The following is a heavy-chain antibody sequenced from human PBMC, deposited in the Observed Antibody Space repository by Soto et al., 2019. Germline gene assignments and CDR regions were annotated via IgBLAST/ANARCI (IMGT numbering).Heavy chain of an antibody. D-gene: IGHD3-16*01. Sequence: ASVKVSCKASGYTFANYGISWVRQAPGQGLEWLGWISAYNGDTTNTQKFQGRVTMTTDTSTSTAYMELSSLRSDDTAVYYCARGGNTDYFDYWGRGTLVTVSS. CDR3: ARGGNTDYFDY. V-gene: IGHV1-18*01. CDR2: ISAYNGDT. CDR1: GYTFANYG. J-gene: IGHJ4*02.